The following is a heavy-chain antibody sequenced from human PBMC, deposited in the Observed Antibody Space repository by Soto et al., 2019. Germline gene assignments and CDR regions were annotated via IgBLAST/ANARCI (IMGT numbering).Heavy chain of an antibody. V-gene: IGHV3-74*01. Sequence: PGGSLRLSGIVSGFTLRSFWIHWVRQGPGKGLTWVARVNPDGSRTTYADSVKGRFTISRDNAENTLFLEMSSLRVEDTGVYHCAGNTYHGLDVWGQGTTVTVSS. CDR1: GFTLRSFW. CDR3: AGNTYHGLDV. J-gene: IGHJ6*02. D-gene: IGHD2-21*01. CDR2: VNPDGSRT.